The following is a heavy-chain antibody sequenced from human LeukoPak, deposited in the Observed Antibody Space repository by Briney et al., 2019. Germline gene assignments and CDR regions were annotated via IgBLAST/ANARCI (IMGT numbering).Heavy chain of an antibody. CDR2: ISAYNGNT. D-gene: IGHD6-19*01. CDR1: GYTFTSYG. V-gene: IGHV1-18*01. Sequence: ASVKASCKASGYTFTSYGISWVRQAPGQGLEWMGWISAYNGNTNYAQKLQGRVTMTTDTSTSTAYMELRSLRSDDTAVYYCAREVAVAGNGGSYYYGMDVWGQGTTVTVS. J-gene: IGHJ6*02. CDR3: AREVAVAGNGGSYYYGMDV.